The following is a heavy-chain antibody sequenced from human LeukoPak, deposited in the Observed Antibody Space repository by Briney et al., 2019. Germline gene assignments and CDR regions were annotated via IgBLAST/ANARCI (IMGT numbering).Heavy chain of an antibody. CDR3: AREGLSDCSSTSCYEGWFDP. CDR1: GYTFTGYY. Sequence: GASAKVSCKASGYTFTGYYMHWVRQAPGQGLEWMGWINPNSGGTNYAQKFQGWVTMTRDTSISTAYMELSRLRSDDTAVYYCAREGLSDCSSTSCYEGWFDPWGQGTLVTVSS. J-gene: IGHJ5*02. V-gene: IGHV1-2*04. D-gene: IGHD2-2*01. CDR2: INPNSGGT.